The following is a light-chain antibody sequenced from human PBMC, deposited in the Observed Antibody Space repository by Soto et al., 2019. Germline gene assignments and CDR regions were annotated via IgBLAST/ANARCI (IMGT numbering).Light chain of an antibody. CDR2: TAS. CDR3: QQYNDWPPWT. V-gene: IGKV3-15*01. CDR1: QSISDN. Sequence: ETVMTQTPATLSLSLGERATLSCRASQSISDNLAWYQQKPGQAPRLIIYTASIRATGIPARFSGSGSGTEFTLTISSLQSEDSAIYYCQQYNDWPPWTFGQGTKVEIK. J-gene: IGKJ1*01.